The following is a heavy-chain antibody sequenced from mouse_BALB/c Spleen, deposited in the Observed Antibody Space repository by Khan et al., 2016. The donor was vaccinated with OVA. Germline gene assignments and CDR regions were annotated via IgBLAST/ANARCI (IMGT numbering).Heavy chain of an antibody. V-gene: IGHV3-2*02. Sequence: VQLQQSGPGLVKPSQSLSLTCTVTGYSITSDYAWDWIRQFPGNKLEWMGYISYSGYTSYNPSLKSRISISRDTSKNQFFLQLTSVTTEDTATYYCARKNYDGYAMDYWGQGTSVTVSS. CDR1: GYSITSDYA. J-gene: IGHJ4*01. CDR2: ISYSGYT. CDR3: ARKNYDGYAMDY. D-gene: IGHD2-4*01.